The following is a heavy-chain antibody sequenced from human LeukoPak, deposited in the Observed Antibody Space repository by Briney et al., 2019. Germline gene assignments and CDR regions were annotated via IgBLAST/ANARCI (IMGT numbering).Heavy chain of an antibody. Sequence: PSETLSLTCTVPGYSISSGYHWGWIRQPPGKGLEWIGGIYRSGSSYYNPSLKSRVTITVDTSKNQFSLKLSSVTAADTAVYYCARINWVFDYWGQGTLVTVSS. CDR2: IYRSGSS. J-gene: IGHJ4*02. CDR3: ARINWVFDY. V-gene: IGHV4-38-2*02. D-gene: IGHD7-27*01. CDR1: GYSISSGYH.